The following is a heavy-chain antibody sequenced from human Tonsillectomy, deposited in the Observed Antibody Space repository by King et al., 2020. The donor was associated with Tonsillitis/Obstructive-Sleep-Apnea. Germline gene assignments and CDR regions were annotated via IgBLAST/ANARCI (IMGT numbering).Heavy chain of an antibody. CDR3: AHIPVLMGSGSYYRNWFDP. J-gene: IGHJ5*02. D-gene: IGHD3-10*01. CDR2: IYWDDDK. V-gene: IGHV2-5*02. CDR1: GFSLSTSGVG. Sequence: TLQESGPTLVKPTQTLTLTCTFSGFSLSTSGVGVGWIRQPPGKALEWLALIYWDDDKRYSPSLKSRLTITKDTSKNQVVLTMTNMDPVDTATYYCAHIPVLMGSGSYYRNWFDPWGQGTLVTVSS.